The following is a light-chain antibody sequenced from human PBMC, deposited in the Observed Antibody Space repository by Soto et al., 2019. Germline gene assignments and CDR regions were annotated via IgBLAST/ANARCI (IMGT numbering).Light chain of an antibody. V-gene: IGLV2-23*02. CDR2: EVS. J-gene: IGLJ2*01. CDR1: SSDIGGYNY. Sequence: QSVLTQPASVSGSPGQSITISCTGTSSDIGGYNYVSWYQQYPGKAPKLMIYEVSNRPSGVSNRFSASKSGNTASLTISGLQAEDEADYYCCSYAGSSTYVVFGGGTKLTVL. CDR3: CSYAGSSTYVV.